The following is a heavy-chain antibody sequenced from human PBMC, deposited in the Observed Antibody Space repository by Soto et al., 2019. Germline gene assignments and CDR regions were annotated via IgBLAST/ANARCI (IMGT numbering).Heavy chain of an antibody. Sequence: SGPTLVNPTQTLTLTCPFSGFSLSTGGVGAGWIRQPPGKALEWLALIYWDDDKRYSPSLKSRLTITKDTSKNQVVLTMTNMNPVDTATYYCARAQWFGDPFDYWGQGTLVTVSS. CDR2: IYWDDDK. CDR1: GFSLSTGGVG. CDR3: ARAQWFGDPFDY. D-gene: IGHD3-10*01. J-gene: IGHJ4*02. V-gene: IGHV2-5*02.